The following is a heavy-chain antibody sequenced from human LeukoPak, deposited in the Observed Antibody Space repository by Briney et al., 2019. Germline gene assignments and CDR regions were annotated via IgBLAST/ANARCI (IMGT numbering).Heavy chain of an antibody. J-gene: IGHJ6*03. CDR3: ARTIKGGYYDILTGYPYYMDV. V-gene: IGHV4-59*01. CDR2: IYYSGST. CDR1: GGSISSYY. D-gene: IGHD3-9*01. Sequence: SETLSLTCTVSGGSISSYYWSWIRQPPGKGLEWIGNIYYSGSTNYNPSLKSRVTISIDTSKNQFSLKLSSVTAADTAVYYCARTIKGGYYDILTGYPYYMDVWGKGTTVTISS.